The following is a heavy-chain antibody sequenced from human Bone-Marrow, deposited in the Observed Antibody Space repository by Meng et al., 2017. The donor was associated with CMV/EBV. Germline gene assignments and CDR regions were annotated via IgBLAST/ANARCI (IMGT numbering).Heavy chain of an antibody. V-gene: IGHV1-18*01. D-gene: IGHD6-6*01. J-gene: IGHJ4*02. CDR2: ISAYNGNT. CDR3: ARDRRNLAARPREFDY. CDR1: GGTFTSYG. Sequence: ASVKVSCKASGGTFTSYGISWVRQAPGQGLEWMGWISAYNGNTNYAQKLQGRVTMTTDTSTSTAYMELRSLRSDDTAVYYCARDRRNLAARPREFDYWGQGTLVTVSS.